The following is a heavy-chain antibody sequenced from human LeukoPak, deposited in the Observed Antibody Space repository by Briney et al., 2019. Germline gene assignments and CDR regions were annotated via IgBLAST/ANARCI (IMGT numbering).Heavy chain of an antibody. D-gene: IGHD5-24*01. J-gene: IGHJ5*02. CDR3: VRGVGVSRFNYFDP. CDR2: IWYDASDR. V-gene: IGHV3-33*08. Sequence: QPGGSLRLSCVGSGFTFSSFGMHWVRQAPGKGLEWVAVIWYDASDRYYADSVKGRFTISRDNSKNTLFLQMNSLRDDDTAVYYCVRGVGVSRFNYFDPWGQGTLVVVSS. CDR1: GFTFSSFG.